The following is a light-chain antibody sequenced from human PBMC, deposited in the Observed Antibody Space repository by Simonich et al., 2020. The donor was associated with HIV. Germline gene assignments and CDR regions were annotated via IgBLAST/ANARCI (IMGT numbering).Light chain of an antibody. CDR1: QSVSRSY. J-gene: IGKJ4*01. Sequence: EIVLTQSPGTLSLSPGERATLSCRASQSVSRSYLTWYQQKPGQAPRLLIYGASSRATGIPDRFSGSGSGTDFTLTISRLEPEDFAVYYCQQRSNWLTFGGGTKVEIK. CDR2: GAS. CDR3: QQRSNWLT. V-gene: IGKV3D-20*02.